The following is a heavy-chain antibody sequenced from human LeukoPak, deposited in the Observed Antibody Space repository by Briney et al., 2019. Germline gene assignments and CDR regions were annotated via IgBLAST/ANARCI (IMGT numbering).Heavy chain of an antibody. CDR2: IYYSGGT. Sequence: PSETLSLTCTVPGGSISSSSYYWGWIRQPPGKGLEWIGSIYYSGGTYYNPSLKSRVTISVDTSKNQFSLKLSSVTAADTAVYYCARHGSLTYYYGSGSYFDYWGQGTLVTVSS. CDR1: GGSISSSSYY. V-gene: IGHV4-39*01. D-gene: IGHD3-10*01. CDR3: ARHGSLTYYYGSGSYFDY. J-gene: IGHJ4*02.